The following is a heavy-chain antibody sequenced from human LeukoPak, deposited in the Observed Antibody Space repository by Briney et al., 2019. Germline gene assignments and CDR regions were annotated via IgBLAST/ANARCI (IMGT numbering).Heavy chain of an antibody. CDR2: ISDSGSTV. Sequence: GRSLRLSCAASGFTFSSYEMNWVRQAPGKGMQWVSYISDSGSTVEYTDSVKGRFTISRDNAKNALYLQMNSLRVEDTGIYYCARDVGSDFWGQGTLVSVSS. J-gene: IGHJ4*02. CDR1: GFTFSSYE. V-gene: IGHV3-48*03. CDR3: ARDVGSDF.